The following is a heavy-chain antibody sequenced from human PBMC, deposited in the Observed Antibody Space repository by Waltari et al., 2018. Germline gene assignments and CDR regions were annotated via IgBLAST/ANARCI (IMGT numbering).Heavy chain of an antibody. V-gene: IGHV4-34*01. CDR1: GGSFSGSY. J-gene: IGHJ6*03. CDR3: ARGRGSSWYNGKYYYYYMDV. CDR2: INHSGST. Sequence: QVQLQQWGAGLLKPSETLSLTCAVYGGSFSGSYWSWLCQPPGKGREWIGEINHSGSTNYNPSLKSRVTISVDTSKNQFSLKLSSVTAADTAVYYCARGRGSSWYNGKYYYYYMDVWGKGTTVTVSS. D-gene: IGHD6-13*01.